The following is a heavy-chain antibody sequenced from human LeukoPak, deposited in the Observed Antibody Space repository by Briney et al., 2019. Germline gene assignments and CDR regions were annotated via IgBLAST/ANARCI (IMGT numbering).Heavy chain of an antibody. CDR3: ARDRGERYYDSSGYSVDY. CDR2: ISSLSGTI. Sequence: PGGSLRLSCAASGFTFSSYSMNWVRQAPGEGLEWVSYISSLSGTIYYADSVKGRFTISRDNAKNSLYLQMDSLRAEDTAVYYCARDRGERYYDSSGYSVDYWGRGTLVTVSS. D-gene: IGHD3-22*01. J-gene: IGHJ4*02. V-gene: IGHV3-48*01. CDR1: GFTFSSYS.